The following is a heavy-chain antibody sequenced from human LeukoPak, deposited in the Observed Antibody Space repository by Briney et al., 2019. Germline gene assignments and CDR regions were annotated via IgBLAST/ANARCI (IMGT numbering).Heavy chain of an antibody. J-gene: IGHJ4*02. CDR2: IYHSGST. D-gene: IGHD6-19*01. Sequence: PSETLSLTCAVSGYSISSGYYWGWIRQPPGKGLEWIGSIYHSGSTYYNPSLKSRVTISVDTSKNQFSLKLSSVTAADTAVYYCACGSGPSSPVDYWGQGTLVTVSS. CDR1: GYSISSGYY. CDR3: ACGSGPSSPVDY. V-gene: IGHV4-38-2*01.